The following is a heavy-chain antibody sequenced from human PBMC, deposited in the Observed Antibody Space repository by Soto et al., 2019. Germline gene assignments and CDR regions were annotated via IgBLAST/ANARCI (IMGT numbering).Heavy chain of an antibody. CDR3: ARQGSSWLFDY. CDR2: ISPYGGGT. Sequence: QVQLVQPGAEVKKPGASVKVSCKTSGYTFTASYIHWVRQAPGQGLEWMGWISPYGGGTKYAQKFQGRVTMTRDTSISTAYMELSRLRSDDTALYFCARQGSSWLFDYWGQGTLVTISS. V-gene: IGHV1-2*02. D-gene: IGHD6-13*01. J-gene: IGHJ4*02. CDR1: GYTFTASY.